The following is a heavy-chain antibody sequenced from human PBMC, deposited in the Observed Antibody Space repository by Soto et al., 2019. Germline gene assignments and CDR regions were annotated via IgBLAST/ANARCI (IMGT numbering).Heavy chain of an antibody. V-gene: IGHV1-69*12. Sequence: QVQLVQSGAEVKKPGSSVKVSCKASGGTFSSYAISWVRQAPGQGLEWMAGIIPLFGTADYAQKFQGRVTITADESTGTAYMELGSLRSEDTDVYYCASNYGDYRYYYGMDVWGQGTTVTVSS. CDR3: ASNYGDYRYYYGMDV. D-gene: IGHD4-17*01. CDR2: IIPLFGTA. CDR1: GGTFSSYA. J-gene: IGHJ6*02.